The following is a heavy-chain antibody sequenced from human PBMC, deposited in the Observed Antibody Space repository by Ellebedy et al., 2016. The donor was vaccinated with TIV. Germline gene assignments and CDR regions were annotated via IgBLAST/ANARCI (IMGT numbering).Heavy chain of an antibody. CDR2: IKYDGADK. Sequence: GESLKISCAASGFTFSVTWMSWARQAPGKGLEWVARIKYDGADKDYVDSVKGRFTISRDNAKNSLYLQMNSLRVEDTAVYYCARDIVVVPAAMPVGLGYWGQGTLVTVSS. CDR3: ARDIVVVPAAMPVGLGY. CDR1: GFTFSVTW. V-gene: IGHV3-7*01. J-gene: IGHJ4*02. D-gene: IGHD2-2*01.